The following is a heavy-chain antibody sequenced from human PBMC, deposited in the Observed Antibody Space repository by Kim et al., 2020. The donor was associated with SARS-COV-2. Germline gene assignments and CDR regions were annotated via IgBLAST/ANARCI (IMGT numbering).Heavy chain of an antibody. CDR3: ARPTPMYRRGYYFDY. Sequence: SETLSLTCTVSGGSISSSSYYWGWIRQPPGKGLEWIGSIYYSGSTYYNLSLKSRVTISVDTSKNQFSLKLISVTAADTAVYYCARPTPMYRRGYYFDYWGQGTLVTVSS. CDR1: GGSISSSSYY. J-gene: IGHJ4*02. CDR2: IYYSGST. V-gene: IGHV4-39*01. D-gene: IGHD3-10*01.